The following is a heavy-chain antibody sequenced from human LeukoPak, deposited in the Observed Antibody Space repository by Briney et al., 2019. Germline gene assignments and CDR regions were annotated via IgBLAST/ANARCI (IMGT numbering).Heavy chain of an antibody. Sequence: LSLTCTVSGGSISSSSSYWGWIRQAPGKGLEWVSYISSSGSTIYYADSVKGRFTISRDNAKNSLYLQMNSLRAEDTAVYYCAELGITMIGGVWGKGTTVTISS. D-gene: IGHD3-10*02. J-gene: IGHJ6*04. CDR1: GGSISSSS. V-gene: IGHV3-48*03. CDR2: ISSSGSTI. CDR3: AELGITMIGGV.